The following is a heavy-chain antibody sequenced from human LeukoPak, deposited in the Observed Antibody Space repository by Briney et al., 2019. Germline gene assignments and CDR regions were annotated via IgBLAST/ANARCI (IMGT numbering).Heavy chain of an antibody. V-gene: IGHV4-59*01. Sequence: SETLSLTCTISGGSISAFYWSWIRQPPGKGLEWIGNIYHSGSTNYNPSPKSRVIMTVDTSKKYFSLKLSSVTGADTAVYYCASFDYGDFWYFDIWGRGALVTVSS. CDR3: ASFDYGDFWYFDI. CDR2: IYHSGST. J-gene: IGHJ2*01. D-gene: IGHD4-17*01. CDR1: GGSISAFY.